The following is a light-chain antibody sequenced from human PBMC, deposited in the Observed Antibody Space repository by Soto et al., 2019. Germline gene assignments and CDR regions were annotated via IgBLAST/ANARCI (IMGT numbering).Light chain of an antibody. Sequence: QSSLTQPASVSGSPGQSITISCTGTSSDVGSYNYVSWYQQHPGKAPKLMIYDVRYRPSGVSDRFSGSKSGNTASLTISGLHTEDEADYYCSSYTTSTTLVFGGGTKLTVL. V-gene: IGLV2-14*03. CDR3: SSYTTSTTLV. CDR1: SSDVGSYNY. CDR2: DVR. J-gene: IGLJ3*02.